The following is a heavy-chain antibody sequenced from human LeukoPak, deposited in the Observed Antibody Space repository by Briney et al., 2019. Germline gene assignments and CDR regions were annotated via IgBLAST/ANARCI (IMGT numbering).Heavy chain of an antibody. D-gene: IGHD1-1*01. Sequence: PSETLSLTCTVSGGSITTYRWSWIRQPPGKGLEWIGYIYHSGSANSNPSLNSRVTISIDTSKNQFSVKLSSVTAADTAVYYCARTILDWKGHSFDYWGQGTLVTVSS. CDR3: ARTILDWKGHSFDY. CDR2: IYHSGSA. CDR1: GGSITTYR. V-gene: IGHV4-59*01. J-gene: IGHJ4*02.